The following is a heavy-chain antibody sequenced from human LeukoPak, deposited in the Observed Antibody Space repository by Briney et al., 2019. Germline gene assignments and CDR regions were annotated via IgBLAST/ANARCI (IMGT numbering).Heavy chain of an antibody. CDR2: IIPIFGTA. V-gene: IGHV1-69*13. D-gene: IGHD3-10*01. CDR1: GYTFTSYH. CDR3: ARAMVRGVHDY. J-gene: IGHJ4*02. Sequence: GASVKVSCKASGYTFTSYHVHWVRQAPGQGLEWMGGIIPIFGTANYAQKFQGRVTITADESTSTAYMELSSLRSEDTAVYYCARAMVRGVHDYWGQGTLVTVSS.